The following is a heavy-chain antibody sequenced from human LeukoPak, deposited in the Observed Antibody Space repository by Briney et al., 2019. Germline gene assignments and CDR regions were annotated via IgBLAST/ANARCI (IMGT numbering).Heavy chain of an antibody. CDR1: GFTFNSYG. CDR3: ARGNVGIGFYWYFDL. CDR2: IWYDGSNK. D-gene: IGHD7-27*01. V-gene: IGHV3-33*01. Sequence: GRSLRLSCAASGFTFNSYGMHWVRQAPGKGLEWVAVIWYDGSNKYYADSVKGRFTISRDNSKNMLYLQMNSLRAEDTAVYYCARGNVGIGFYWYFDLWGRGTLVTVSS. J-gene: IGHJ2*01.